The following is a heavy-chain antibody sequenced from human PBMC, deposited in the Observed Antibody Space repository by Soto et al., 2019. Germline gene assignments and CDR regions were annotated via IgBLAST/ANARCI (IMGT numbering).Heavy chain of an antibody. J-gene: IGHJ6*03. V-gene: IGHV3-23*01. D-gene: IGHD1-1*01. CDR1: GFTFISYA. CDR3: AKSHDVYILHYYYYMDV. CDR2: ISGSGGST. Sequence: EVQLLESGGGLVQPGGSLRLSCAASGFTFISYAMSWVRQAPGQGLEWVSAISGSGGSTYYADSVKGPFTISRDKSKNPMYLQMTRLRAEDTAVYYCAKSHDVYILHYYYYMDVWGKGTKVPVSS.